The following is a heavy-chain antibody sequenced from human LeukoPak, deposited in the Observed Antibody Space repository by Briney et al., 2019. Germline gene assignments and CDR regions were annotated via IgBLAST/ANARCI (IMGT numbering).Heavy chain of an antibody. CDR3: AKDRRRWLGKFDY. CDR1: GFTFSSYW. D-gene: IGHD4-23*01. Sequence: GGSLRLSCAASGFTFSSYWMHWVRQAPGKGLVWVSRINSDGSSIMYADSVKGRFTISRDNARNTLYLQINSLRAEDTAVYYCAKDRRRWLGKFDYWGQGTLVTVSS. CDR2: INSDGSSI. J-gene: IGHJ4*02. V-gene: IGHV3-74*03.